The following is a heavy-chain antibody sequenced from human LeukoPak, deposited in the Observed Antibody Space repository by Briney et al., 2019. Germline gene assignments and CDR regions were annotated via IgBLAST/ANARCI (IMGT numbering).Heavy chain of an antibody. Sequence: PSETLSLTCTVYGGSFSGYYWSWIRQPPGKGLEWIGEINHSGSTNYNPSLKSRVTISVDTSKNQFSLKLSSVTAADTAVYYCARGTRHVLRFLEWLSSIQHWGQGTLVTVSS. J-gene: IGHJ1*01. V-gene: IGHV4-34*01. CDR1: GGSFSGYY. CDR2: INHSGST. D-gene: IGHD3-3*01. CDR3: ARGTRHVLRFLEWLSSIQH.